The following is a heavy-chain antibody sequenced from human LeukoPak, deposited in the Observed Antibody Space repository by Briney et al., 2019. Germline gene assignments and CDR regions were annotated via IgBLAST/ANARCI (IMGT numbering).Heavy chain of an antibody. CDR3: ARAYYDSSGYPDYYFDY. D-gene: IGHD3-22*01. CDR2: IWYDGSNK. V-gene: IGHV3-33*01. CDR1: GFTFSSYG. J-gene: IGHJ4*02. Sequence: GRSLRLSCAASGFTFSSYGMHWVRQAPGKGLEWVAVIWYDGSNKYYADSVKGRFTISRDNSKNTLYLQMNSLRAEDTAVYYRARAYYDSSGYPDYYFDYWGQGTLVTVSS.